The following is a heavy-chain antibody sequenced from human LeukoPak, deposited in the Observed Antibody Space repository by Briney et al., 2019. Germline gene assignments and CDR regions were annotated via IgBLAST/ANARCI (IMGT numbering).Heavy chain of an antibody. V-gene: IGHV4-39*01. D-gene: IGHD3-10*01. CDR2: IYYSGST. J-gene: IGHJ6*03. Sequence: SETLSLTCTVSGGSISSRSYYWGWIRQPPGKGLEWIGIIYYSGSTYSNPSLRSRVTISVDTSKNQFSLKLSSVTAADTAVYYCARLYGSGSYFHYYYYYYMDVWGKGTTVTISS. CDR1: GGSISSRSYY. CDR3: ARLYGSGSYFHYYYYYYMDV.